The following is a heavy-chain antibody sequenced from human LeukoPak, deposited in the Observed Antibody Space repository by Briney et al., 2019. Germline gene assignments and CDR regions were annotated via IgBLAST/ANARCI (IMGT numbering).Heavy chain of an antibody. Sequence: PSETLSLTCAVSGGSFSGYYWSWIRQPPGKGLEWIGEINHSGSTNYNPSLKSRVTISVDTSKNQFSLKLSTVTAADTAVYYCARVSIRLRFLEWLPDYWFDPWGQGTLVTVSS. V-gene: IGHV4-34*01. CDR2: INHSGST. J-gene: IGHJ5*02. CDR1: GGSFSGYY. D-gene: IGHD3-3*01. CDR3: ARVSIRLRFLEWLPDYWFDP.